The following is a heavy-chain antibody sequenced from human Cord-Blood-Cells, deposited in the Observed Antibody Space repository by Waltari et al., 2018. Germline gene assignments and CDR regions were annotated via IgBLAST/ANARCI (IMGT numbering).Heavy chain of an antibody. CDR3: AREPYDYVWGSYRGFDP. D-gene: IGHD3-16*02. J-gene: IGHJ5*02. CDR1: GGTFSSYA. Sequence: QVQLVQSGAEVKKPGSSVKVSCKASGGTFSSYAISWVRQAPGQGLEWRGGFIPIFGTANYAQKFQGRVTITADESTSTAYMELSSLRSEDTAVYYCAREPYDYVWGSYRGFDPWGQGTLVTVSS. CDR2: FIPIFGTA. V-gene: IGHV1-69*01.